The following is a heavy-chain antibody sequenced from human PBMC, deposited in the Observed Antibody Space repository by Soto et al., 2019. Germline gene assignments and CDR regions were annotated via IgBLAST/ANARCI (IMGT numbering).Heavy chain of an antibody. CDR2: INSDGSST. Sequence: HPGGSLRLSCAASGFTFSSYWMHWVRQAPGKGLVWVSRINSDGSSTSYADSVKGRFTISRDNAKNTLYLQINNLRAEATALYSRASGQWVYWYPGTLLTVFS. CDR3: ASGQWVY. D-gene: IGHD6-19*01. V-gene: IGHV3-74*01. CDR1: GFTFSSYW. J-gene: IGHJ4*02.